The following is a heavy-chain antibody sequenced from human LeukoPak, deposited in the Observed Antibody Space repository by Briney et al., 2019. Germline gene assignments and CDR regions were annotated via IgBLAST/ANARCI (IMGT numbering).Heavy chain of an antibody. Sequence: ASVKVSCKASGGTFSNYAISWVRQAPGQGLEWMGIINPSGGSTSYAQKFQGRVTMTRDTSTSTVYMELSSLRSEDTAVYYCARDLLAYYDFWSGSDYWGQGTLVTVSS. J-gene: IGHJ4*02. V-gene: IGHV1-46*01. CDR2: INPSGGST. CDR3: ARDLLAYYDFWSGSDY. CDR1: GGTFSNYA. D-gene: IGHD3-3*01.